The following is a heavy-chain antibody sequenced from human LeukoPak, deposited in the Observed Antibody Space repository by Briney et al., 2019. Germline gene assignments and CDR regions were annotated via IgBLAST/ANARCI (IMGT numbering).Heavy chain of an antibody. Sequence: GGALRLSCGVSGFTFSNYAMNWVRQAPGKGLEWVSGIRSNGVSTYYADSVKGRFTISRDNSKNTLYLQMNSLRADDTAVYYCARGGAGNCGGACYLNWFDPWGQGTLVTVSS. J-gene: IGHJ5*02. CDR2: IRSNGVST. D-gene: IGHD2-21*02. V-gene: IGHV3-23*01. CDR1: GFTFSNYA. CDR3: ARGGAGNCGGACYLNWFDP.